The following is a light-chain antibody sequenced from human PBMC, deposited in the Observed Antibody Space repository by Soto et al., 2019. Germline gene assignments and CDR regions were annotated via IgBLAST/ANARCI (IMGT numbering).Light chain of an antibody. J-gene: IGLJ1*01. V-gene: IGLV1-40*01. CDR1: SSNIGAGYD. Sequence: SVLTQPPAVSGAPGQRRTISCTGSSSNIGAGYDVHWYQQLPGTAPKLLIFGNSNRPSGVPDRFSGSKSDTSASLAITGLQAEDEADYYCQSYDSSLGGSGVFGTGTKVTVL. CDR3: QSYDSSLGGSGV. CDR2: GNS.